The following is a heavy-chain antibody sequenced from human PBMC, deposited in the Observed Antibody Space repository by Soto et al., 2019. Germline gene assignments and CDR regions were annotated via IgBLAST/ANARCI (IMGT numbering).Heavy chain of an antibody. CDR1: GYTFTSYG. Sequence: QVQLVQSGAEVKKPGASVKVSCKASGYTFTSYGISWVRQAPGQGLEWMGWISAYNGNTNYAQKLQGRVTMTTDTSTSTAYMELRSLRSDDTAVYYCAREGPGGDILTGYRYLGWFDPWGQGTLVTVSS. V-gene: IGHV1-18*01. J-gene: IGHJ5*02. CDR2: ISAYNGNT. D-gene: IGHD3-9*01. CDR3: AREGPGGDILTGYRYLGWFDP.